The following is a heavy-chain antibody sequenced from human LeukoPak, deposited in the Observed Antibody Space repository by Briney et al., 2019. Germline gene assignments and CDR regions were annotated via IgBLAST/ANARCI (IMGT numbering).Heavy chain of an antibody. CDR3: ARGDQIGFGEFNNWFDP. J-gene: IGHJ5*02. Sequence: SETLSLTCAVYGGSFSGYYWSWIRQPPGKGLEWIGEINHSGSTNFNPSLKSRVTISVDTSKNQFSLKLSSVTAADAAVYYCARGDQIGFGEFNNWFDPWGQGTLVTVSS. V-gene: IGHV4-34*01. CDR1: GGSFSGYY. CDR2: INHSGST. D-gene: IGHD3-10*01.